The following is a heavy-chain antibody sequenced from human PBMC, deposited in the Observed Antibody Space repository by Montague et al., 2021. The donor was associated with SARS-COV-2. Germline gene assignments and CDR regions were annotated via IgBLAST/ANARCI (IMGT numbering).Heavy chain of an antibody. CDR2: IYYSGST. V-gene: IGHV4-39*01. CDR1: GGSISSSSYY. Sequence: SETLSLTCTVSGGSISSSSYYWGWIRQPPGKGLEWIGSIYYSGSTYSNPSLKSRVTISVDTSKNQFSLKLSSVTAADTAVYYCARSWGQWLTWGCYFDYWGQGTLVTVSS. D-gene: IGHD6-19*01. CDR3: ARSWGQWLTWGCYFDY. J-gene: IGHJ4*02.